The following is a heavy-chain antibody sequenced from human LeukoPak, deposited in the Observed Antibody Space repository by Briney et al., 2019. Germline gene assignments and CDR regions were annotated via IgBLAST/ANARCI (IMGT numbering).Heavy chain of an antibody. CDR3: ARDGRFEFYYDCWSGYYDY. D-gene: IGHD3-3*01. CDR2: ISSSSSTI. CDR1: GFTFSSYS. J-gene: IGHJ4*02. V-gene: IGHV3-48*01. Sequence: GGSLRLSCAASGFTFSSYSMNWVRQAPGKGLEWVSYISSSSSTIYYADSVKGRFTISRDNAKNSLYLQMNSLRAEDTAVYYCARDGRFEFYYDCWSGYYDYWGQGTLVTVSS.